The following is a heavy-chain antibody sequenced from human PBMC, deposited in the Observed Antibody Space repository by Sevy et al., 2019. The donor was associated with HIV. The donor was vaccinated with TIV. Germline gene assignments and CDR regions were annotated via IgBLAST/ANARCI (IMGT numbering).Heavy chain of an antibody. J-gene: IGHJ4*02. D-gene: IGHD3-16*01. CDR1: GFTFSSYA. CDR3: ARSPDDYVWGSYLY. V-gene: IGHV3-30-3*01. CDR2: ISYDGSNK. Sequence: GGSLRLSCAASGFTFSSYAMHWVRQAPGKGLEWVAVISYDGSNKYYADSVKGRFTISRANSKNTLYLQMNSLRAEDTAVYYCARSPDDYVWGSYLYWGQGTLVTVSS.